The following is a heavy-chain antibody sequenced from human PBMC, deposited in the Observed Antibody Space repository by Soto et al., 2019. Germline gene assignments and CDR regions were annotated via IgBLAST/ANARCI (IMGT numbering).Heavy chain of an antibody. J-gene: IGHJ4*02. V-gene: IGHV3-48*02. CDR2: ISSSNSTV. D-gene: IGHD5-12*01. CDR3: ARELATITEIDY. Sequence: PGGSLTLSCVASGFTFSTYSMNWVRQAPGSVLEWVSYISSSNSTVYYADSVNGRFIISRDNAKNSLHLQMNSLRDEDTAVYYCARELATITEIDYWGQGTLVTVSS. CDR1: GFTFSTYS.